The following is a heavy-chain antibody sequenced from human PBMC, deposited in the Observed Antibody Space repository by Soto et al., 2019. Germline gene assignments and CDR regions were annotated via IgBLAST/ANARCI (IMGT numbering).Heavy chain of an antibody. Sequence: QVQLLQSGAEVKKPGASVKVSCKASGYTFTSYCISWVRQATGQGLEWMGWISAYNGNTNYAKKHQGRVTMTTDTSKSTAYMELRSLRSDDTAVYYSARELGLRADDYWGQGTVVTVSA. V-gene: IGHV1-18*01. CDR2: ISAYNGNT. J-gene: IGHJ4*02. CDR3: ARELGLRADDY. D-gene: IGHD4-17*01. CDR1: GYTFTSYC.